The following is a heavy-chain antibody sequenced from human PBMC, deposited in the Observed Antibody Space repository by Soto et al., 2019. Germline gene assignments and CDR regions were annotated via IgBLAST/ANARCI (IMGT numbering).Heavy chain of an antibody. D-gene: IGHD2-15*01. J-gene: IGHJ4*02. CDR2: INHSGST. CDR3: ARALGYCSGGSCYFAY. Sequence: SETLSLTCAVYGGSFSGYYWSWIRQPPGKGLEWIGEINHSGSTNYNPSLKSRVTISVDTSKNQFSLKLSSVTAADTAVYYCARALGYCSGGSCYFAYWGQGTLVTVSS. CDR1: GGSFSGYY. V-gene: IGHV4-34*01.